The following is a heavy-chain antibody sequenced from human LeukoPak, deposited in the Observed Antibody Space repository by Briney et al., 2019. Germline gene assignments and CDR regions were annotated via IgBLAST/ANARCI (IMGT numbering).Heavy chain of an antibody. V-gene: IGHV4-4*07. CDR2: IYTSGST. CDR3: AREGVGGTYYYDSSGYYYADYFDY. Sequence: PSETLSLTCTVSGGSVSNYYWSWIRQPAGKGLEWIGRIYTSGSTNYNPSLKSRVTISVDTSKNQFSLKLSSVTAADTAVYYCAREGVGGTYYYDSSGYYYADYFDYWGQGIQVTVSS. D-gene: IGHD3-22*01. CDR1: GGSVSNYY. J-gene: IGHJ4*02.